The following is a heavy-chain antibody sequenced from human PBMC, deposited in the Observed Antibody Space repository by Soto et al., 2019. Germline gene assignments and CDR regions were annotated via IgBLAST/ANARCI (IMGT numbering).Heavy chain of an antibody. CDR3: ARGADLVYFDY. V-gene: IGHV1-2*02. CDR2: INPNSGGT. Sequence: SVKPSCKDSRYTFTGYYMQSARQSPGQGLEWMGRINPNSGGTNYAQKFQGRVTITTDKSTSTAYMELSSLRSEVTSVYYCARGADLVYFDYWGQGTLVTVSP. CDR1: RYTFTGYY. D-gene: IGHD2-21*01. J-gene: IGHJ4*02.